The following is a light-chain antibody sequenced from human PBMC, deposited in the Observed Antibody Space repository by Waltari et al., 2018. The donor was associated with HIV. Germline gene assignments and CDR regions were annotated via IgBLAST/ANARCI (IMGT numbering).Light chain of an antibody. CDR1: QSVLYKSNNKNY. J-gene: IGKJ4*01. V-gene: IGKV4-1*01. Sequence: DIVMTQSPDSLAVSLGERATINCKSSQSVLYKSNNKNYLAWYQQKPGQPPKLLIYWASTREAGVPDRFSGSGSGTDVTLTISSLQAEDVAVYYCQQYYSTPITFGGGTKGEIK. CDR3: QQYYSTPIT. CDR2: WAS.